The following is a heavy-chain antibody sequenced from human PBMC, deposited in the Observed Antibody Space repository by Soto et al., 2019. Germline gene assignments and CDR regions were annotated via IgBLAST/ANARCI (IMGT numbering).Heavy chain of an antibody. D-gene: IGHD6-19*01. CDR1: GYIFTSYG. CDR2: ISAYNGNT. J-gene: IGHJ4*02. CDR3: AREASTGFSYYFDY. Sequence: QVQLVQSGAEVKKPGASVKVSCKASGYIFTSYGISWVRQAPGQGLEWMGWISAYNGNTNYARNLQDRVTMTTDTSTSTAYMELRSLRSGDTAVYYCAREASTGFSYYFDYWGQGTLVTVPS. V-gene: IGHV1-18*01.